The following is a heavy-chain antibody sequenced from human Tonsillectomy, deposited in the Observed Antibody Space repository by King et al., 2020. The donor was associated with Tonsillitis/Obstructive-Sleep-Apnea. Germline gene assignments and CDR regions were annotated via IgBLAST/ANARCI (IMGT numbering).Heavy chain of an antibody. D-gene: IGHD5-18*01. V-gene: IGHV4-59*08. CDR2: IYYSGST. CDR3: AKSKTLGYSYGYRAEYYFDY. Sequence: QLQESGPGLVKPSETLSLTCTVSGGSISGYYWSWIRQPPGKGLEWIGYIYYSGSTNYNPSLKSRVTISVDTSKNQFSLKLSSVTAADTAVYYCAKSKTLGYSYGYRAEYYFDYWGQGTLVTVSS. CDR1: GGSISGYY. J-gene: IGHJ4*02.